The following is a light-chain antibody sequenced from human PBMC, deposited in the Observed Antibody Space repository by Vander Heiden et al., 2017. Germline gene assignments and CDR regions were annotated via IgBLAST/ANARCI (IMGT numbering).Light chain of an antibody. V-gene: IGLV1-40*01. CDR2: GNI. Sequence: QSVLTPPPSVAGAPGPRVTIPCTGCSSNIGAGYDVHWYQQLPGTAPKLLIYGNINRPSGVPDRCSGSKSGTSASLAITGLQAEDEADYYCQSYDSSLRGYVVFGGGTKLTVL. CDR3: QSYDSSLRGYVV. CDR1: SSNIGAGYD. J-gene: IGLJ2*01.